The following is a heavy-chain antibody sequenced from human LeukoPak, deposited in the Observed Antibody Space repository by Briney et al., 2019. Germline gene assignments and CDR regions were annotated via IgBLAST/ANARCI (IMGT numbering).Heavy chain of an antibody. V-gene: IGHV3-21*01. J-gene: IGHJ4*02. CDR2: ITRSSNYI. D-gene: IGHD3-22*01. CDR3: ARALYDGSGYYSHFDY. CDR1: GFTFNSYT. Sequence: PGGSLRLSCAASGFTFNSYTKNWVRQAPGKGLEWISSITRSSNYIYYADSMKGRFTISRDTAKKSLYLQMNSLRAEDTAVYYCARALYDGSGYYSHFDYWGQGTLVTVSS.